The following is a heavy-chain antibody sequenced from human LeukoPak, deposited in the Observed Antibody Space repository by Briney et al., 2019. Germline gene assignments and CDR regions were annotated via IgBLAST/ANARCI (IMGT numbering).Heavy chain of an antibody. J-gene: IGHJ4*02. CDR1: GFTFSSYS. V-gene: IGHV3-21*01. CDR2: ISSSSSYI. D-gene: IGHD5-12*01. CDR3: ARDETPTNGYDSYDF. Sequence: PGGSLRLSCAASGFTFSSYSMNWVRQAPGKGLEWVSSISSSSSYIYYADSVKGRFTISRDNAKNSLYLQMNSLRAEDTAVYYCARDETPTNGYDSYDFWGQGTLVTVST.